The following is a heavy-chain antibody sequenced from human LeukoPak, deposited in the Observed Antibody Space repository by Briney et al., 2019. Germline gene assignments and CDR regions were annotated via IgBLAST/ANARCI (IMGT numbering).Heavy chain of an antibody. Sequence: PSETLSLTCTVSGGSISSYYWGLIRQPPGKGLEWIGYIYYSGSTNYNPSLKSRVTMSVDTSKNQFSLKLSSVTAADTAVYYCARAWGVADAFDIWGQGTMVTVSS. CDR3: ARAWGVADAFDI. CDR1: GGSISSYY. J-gene: IGHJ3*02. CDR2: IYYSGST. D-gene: IGHD3-10*01. V-gene: IGHV4-59*12.